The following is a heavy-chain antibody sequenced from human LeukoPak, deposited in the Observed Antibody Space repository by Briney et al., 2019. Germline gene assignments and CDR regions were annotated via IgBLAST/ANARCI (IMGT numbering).Heavy chain of an antibody. CDR1: GFTFSSYS. D-gene: IGHD5-18*01. CDR2: ISSSSSTI. V-gene: IGHV3-48*04. CDR3: AREGGYSYGSPPGVLPPTYGMDV. J-gene: IGHJ6*02. Sequence: GGSLRLSCAASGFTFSSYSMNWVRQAPGKGLEWVSYISSSSSTIYYADSVKGRFTISRDNAKNSLYLQMNSLRAEDTAVYYCAREGGYSYGSPPGVLPPTYGMDVWGQGTTVTVSS.